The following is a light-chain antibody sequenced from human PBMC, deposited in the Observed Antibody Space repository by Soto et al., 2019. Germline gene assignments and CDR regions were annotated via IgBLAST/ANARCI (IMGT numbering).Light chain of an antibody. CDR1: SSVVGAYDY. V-gene: IGLV2-14*01. J-gene: IGLJ1*01. CDR3: FSVTTTCGDV. Sequence: QSLLTPPASLTGSPGQSITICCTGTSSVVGAYDYVSWFQQRPGRAPNLMISEVNYRPSGVSNRFSGSKSGNTAYLTISGLQVEDEAEYFCFSVTTTCGDVVGTGTEVTVL. CDR2: EVN.